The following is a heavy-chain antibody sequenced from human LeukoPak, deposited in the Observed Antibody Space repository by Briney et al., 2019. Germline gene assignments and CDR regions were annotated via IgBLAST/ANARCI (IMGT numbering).Heavy chain of an antibody. J-gene: IGHJ4*02. CDR3: ARGDFDY. V-gene: IGHV3-53*01. CDR1: GITVSTNY. CDR2: AFSDGRT. Sequence: QTGGSLRLSCAASGITVSTNYMSWVRQAPGKGLEWVSIAFSDGRTFYAGSVKGRFTISRDSSKNTVFLQMNSLRAEDTAVYYCARGDFDYWGQGTLVTVSS.